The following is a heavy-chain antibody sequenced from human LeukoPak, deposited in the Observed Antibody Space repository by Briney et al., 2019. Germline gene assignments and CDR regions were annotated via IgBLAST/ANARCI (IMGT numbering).Heavy chain of an antibody. V-gene: IGHV3-21*01. J-gene: IGHJ4*02. D-gene: IGHD6-19*01. CDR1: GFTFRSYS. Sequence: GGSLRLSCAASGFTFRSYSMNWVRQAPGKGLEWVSSISSSSSYIYYADSVKGRFTISRDNAKNSLYLQMNSLRAEDTAVYYCARDLGAAVAGSFDYWGQGTLVTVSS. CDR2: ISSSSSYI. CDR3: ARDLGAAVAGSFDY.